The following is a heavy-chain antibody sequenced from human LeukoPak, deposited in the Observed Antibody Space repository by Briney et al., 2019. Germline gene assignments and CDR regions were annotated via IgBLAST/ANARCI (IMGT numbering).Heavy chain of an antibody. CDR1: GGSISTGSYK. D-gene: IGHD7-27*01. CDR3: ARFPPHPKTGEFDY. J-gene: IGHJ4*02. V-gene: IGHV4-39*01. Sequence: PSETLSLTCSVSGGSISTGSYKWGWIRQPPGEGLEWIGNIYYDGSTSYSPSLKSRVTISVGTSKNQFSLKLNSVTAADTAVYYCARFPPHPKTGEFDYWGQGTLVTVSS. CDR2: IYYDGST.